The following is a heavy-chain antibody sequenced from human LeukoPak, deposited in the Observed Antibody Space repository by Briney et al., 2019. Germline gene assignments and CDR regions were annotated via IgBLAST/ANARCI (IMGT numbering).Heavy chain of an antibody. V-gene: IGHV3-21*01. D-gene: IGHD3-22*01. CDR3: AKEALGIVVATPPDY. CDR1: GFIFSSYG. J-gene: IGHJ4*02. Sequence: GGSLRLSCAASGFIFSSYGMHWVRQAPGKGLEWVSSISSSSSYIYYADSVKGRFTISRDNAKNSLYLQMNSLRAEDTAVYYCAKEALGIVVATPPDYWGQGTLVTVSS. CDR2: ISSSSSYI.